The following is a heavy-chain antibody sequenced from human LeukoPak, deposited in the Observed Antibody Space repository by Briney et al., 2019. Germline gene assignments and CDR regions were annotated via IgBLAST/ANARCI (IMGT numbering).Heavy chain of an antibody. V-gene: IGHV4-34*01. J-gene: IGHJ4*02. D-gene: IGHD6-13*01. Sequence: PSETLSLTCAVYGGSFSGYYWSWIRQPPGKGLEWIGEINHSGSTNYNPSLKSRVTISVDTSKNQFSLKLSSVTAADTAVYYCARGPGIAAAGTPPFDYWGQGTLVTVSS. CDR2: INHSGST. CDR3: ARGPGIAAAGTPPFDY. CDR1: GGSFSGYY.